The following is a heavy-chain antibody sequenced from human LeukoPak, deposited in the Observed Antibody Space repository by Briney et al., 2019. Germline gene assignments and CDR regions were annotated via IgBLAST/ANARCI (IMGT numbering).Heavy chain of an antibody. CDR1: GGSINSGGYY. D-gene: IGHD6-13*01. J-gene: IGHJ4*02. V-gene: IGHV4-31*03. CDR3: ARGLYPTETSIAAAFFAGFDY. Sequence: SETLSVTCTVSGGSINSGGYYWSWIRQHPGKGLEWIGYIYYSGSTYYNPSLKSRVTISVDTSKNQFSLKLSSVTAADTAVYYCARGLYPTETSIAAAFFAGFDYWGQGTLVTVSS. CDR2: IYYSGST.